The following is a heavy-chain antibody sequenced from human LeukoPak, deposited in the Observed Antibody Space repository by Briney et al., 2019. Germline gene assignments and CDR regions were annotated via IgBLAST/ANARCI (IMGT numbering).Heavy chain of an antibody. CDR3: ARDRGSYCSGGSCHFFDY. J-gene: IGHJ4*02. CDR1: GFTFRSYW. V-gene: IGHV3-7*01. Sequence: GGSLRLSCATSGFTFRSYWMSWVRQAPGKGLQWVANIKQDGSEKYYVDSVTGRFTISRDNAKNSLYLQMNSLRAEDTAVYYCARDRGSYCSGGSCHFFDYWGQGTLVTVPS. CDR2: IKQDGSEK. D-gene: IGHD2-15*01.